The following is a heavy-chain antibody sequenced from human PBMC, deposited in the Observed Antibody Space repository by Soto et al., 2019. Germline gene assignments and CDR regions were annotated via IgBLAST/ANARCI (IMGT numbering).Heavy chain of an antibody. CDR3: ARVDYGDYYYGMDV. D-gene: IGHD3-10*01. J-gene: IGHJ6*02. Sequence: SETLSLTCAVSDYYINYGYYWRWIRQPPGKGLEWIGYIYYNGNTYYNPSLKSRVTISVDTSKNQFSLKLSSVTAADTAVYYCARVDYGDYYYGMDVWGQGTTVTVSS. CDR2: IYYNGNT. V-gene: IGHV4-38-2*01. CDR1: DYYINYGYY.